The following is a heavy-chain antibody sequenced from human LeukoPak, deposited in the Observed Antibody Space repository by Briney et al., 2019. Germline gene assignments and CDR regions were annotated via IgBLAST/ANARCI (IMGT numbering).Heavy chain of an antibody. CDR1: GFTFITYA. CDR3: AEDWGGGTSSRYYFDY. J-gene: IGHJ4*02. Sequence: PGGSLRLSCAASGFTFITYATSWVRQAPGKGLEWVSSITGSGDSTNYADSVKGRFTISRDNSKDTLYLQMNSLRAEDTAVYYWAEDWGGGTSSRYYFDYWGQGTLVTVSS. V-gene: IGHV3-23*01. CDR2: ITGSGDST. D-gene: IGHD2-2*01.